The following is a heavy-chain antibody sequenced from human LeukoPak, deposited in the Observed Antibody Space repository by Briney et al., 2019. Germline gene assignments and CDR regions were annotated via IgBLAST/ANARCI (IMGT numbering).Heavy chain of an antibody. Sequence: SETLSLTCTVSGGSISSYYWSWIRQPPGKGLKWIGNIYYSGYTTYSPSLRSRVTISVDTSKNQFSLKLSSVTAADTAVYYCARPSLRGVIRPLGYWGQGTLVTVSS. D-gene: IGHD3-10*01. CDR1: GGSISSYY. J-gene: IGHJ4*02. V-gene: IGHV4-59*12. CDR3: ARPSLRGVIRPLGY. CDR2: IYYSGYT.